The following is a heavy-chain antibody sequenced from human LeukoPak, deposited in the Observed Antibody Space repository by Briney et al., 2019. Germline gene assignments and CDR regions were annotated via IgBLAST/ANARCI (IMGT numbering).Heavy chain of an antibody. CDR2: INPNTGGT. V-gene: IGHV1-2*06. Sequence: ASVKVSCKASGYTFTSYGFNWVRQAPGQGLEWMGRINPNTGGTEYAQKFQGRVTMTRDTSISTAYMDLSRLRSDDTAVYYCARDYCSSTSCLFDYWGQGTLVTVSS. D-gene: IGHD2-2*01. CDR1: GYTFTSYG. CDR3: ARDYCSSTSCLFDY. J-gene: IGHJ4*02.